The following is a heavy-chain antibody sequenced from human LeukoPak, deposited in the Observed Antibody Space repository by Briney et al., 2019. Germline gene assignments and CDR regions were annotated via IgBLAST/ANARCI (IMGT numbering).Heavy chain of an antibody. D-gene: IGHD6-13*01. CDR3: AREVAAAAPFGY. J-gene: IGHJ4*02. V-gene: IGHV4-59*11. CDR1: GGSIGSHY. Sequence: SETLPLTCTVSGGSIGSHYWSWIRQPPGKGPEWIGDIYYTGSTRYNPSLKSRVTISVDTSKNQFSLNLNSVTAADAAVYFCAREVAAAAPFGYWGQGTLVTVSS. CDR2: IYYTGST.